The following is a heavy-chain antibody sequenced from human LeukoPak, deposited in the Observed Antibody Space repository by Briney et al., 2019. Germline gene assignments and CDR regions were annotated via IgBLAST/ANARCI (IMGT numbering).Heavy chain of an antibody. Sequence: ASVKVSCKASGYTFTSYDINWVRQATGQGLEWMGWMNPNSGNTGYAQKFQGRVTMTRNTSISTAYMELSSLRSEDTAVYYCARVPTMARGRSYYYYYYGMDVWGQGTTVTVSS. D-gene: IGHD3-10*01. CDR2: MNPNSGNT. CDR1: GYTFTSYD. CDR3: ARVPTMARGRSYYYYYYGMDV. V-gene: IGHV1-8*01. J-gene: IGHJ6*02.